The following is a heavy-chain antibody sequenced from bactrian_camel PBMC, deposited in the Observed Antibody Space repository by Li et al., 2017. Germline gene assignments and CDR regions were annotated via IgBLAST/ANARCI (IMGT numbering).Heavy chain of an antibody. Sequence: QVQLVESGGGSVQAGGSLTLSCAASGFTFSTYSMLWVRQAPGKGLEWVSSIYSDGSNTYYADSVKGRFTISRDYAKGTLDLQMNDLKPEDTAVYYCAADFIDGLGFGCSSRDYGYRGQGTQVTVS. CDR2: IYSDGSNT. J-gene: IGHJ6*01. V-gene: IGHV3S6*01. D-gene: IGHD1*01. CDR3: AADFIDGLGFGCSSRDYGY. CDR1: GFTFSTYS.